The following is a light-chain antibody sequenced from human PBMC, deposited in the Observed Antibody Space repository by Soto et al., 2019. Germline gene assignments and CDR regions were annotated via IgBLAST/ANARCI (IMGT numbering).Light chain of an antibody. CDR3: QHYGYSRA. Sequence: EIVLTQSPGTLSLSPGERATLSCRASQSVSSSLAWYQQRPGQAPRLLIYGGSNRATGIPDRFSGSGSGTDFTLTISRLEPEDFAVYYCQHYGYSRAFGQGTKVEIK. CDR1: QSVSSS. CDR2: GGS. J-gene: IGKJ1*01. V-gene: IGKV3-20*01.